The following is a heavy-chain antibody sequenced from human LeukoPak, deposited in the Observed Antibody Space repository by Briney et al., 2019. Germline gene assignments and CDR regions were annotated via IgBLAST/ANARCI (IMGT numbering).Heavy chain of an antibody. V-gene: IGHV3-74*01. CDR1: GFTFSSYW. Sequence: GSLRLSCAASGFTFSSYWMHWVRQAPGKGLVWVSGINSDGSSTSYADSVKGRFTISRDNAKNTLYLQMNSLRVEDTAIYYCAKDGAQVGVTFDYWGQGTLVTVSS. CDR3: AKDGAQVGVTFDY. J-gene: IGHJ4*02. CDR2: INSDGSST. D-gene: IGHD1-26*01.